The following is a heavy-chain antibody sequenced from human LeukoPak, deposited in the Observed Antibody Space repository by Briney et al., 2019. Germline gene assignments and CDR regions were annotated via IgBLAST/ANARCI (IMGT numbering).Heavy chain of an antibody. D-gene: IGHD2-8*01. CDR3: ARRLNPDY. CDR2: IYHSGST. J-gene: IGHJ4*02. V-gene: IGHV4-38-2*01. Sequence: SETLSLTCAVSGYSLSSGYYWGWIRQPPGKGLEWIGSIYHSGSTYYNPSLKSRATISVDTPKNQFSLKLSSVTAADTAVYYCARRLNPDYWGQGTLVTVSS. CDR1: GYSLSSGYY.